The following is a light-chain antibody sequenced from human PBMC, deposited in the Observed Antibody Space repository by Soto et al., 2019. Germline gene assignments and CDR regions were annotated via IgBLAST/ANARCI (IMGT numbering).Light chain of an antibody. Sequence: DIQMTQSPSTLSASVGDRVTITCRASQSISRWLAWVQQKPGKAPKILIYDASSLESGVPSRVSGTGSGSEFAITISGLQPDAFATYYCQQCRSFPWTFGQGTK. CDR2: DAS. CDR3: QQCRSFPWT. CDR1: QSISRW. J-gene: IGKJ1*01. V-gene: IGKV1-5*01.